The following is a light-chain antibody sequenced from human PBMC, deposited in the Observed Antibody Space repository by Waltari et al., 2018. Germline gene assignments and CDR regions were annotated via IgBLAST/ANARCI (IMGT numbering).Light chain of an antibody. Sequence: SYELTQPPSVSVSPGQAARISCSGAALQKKYVHLYQQKSGQAPALVIYEDRKRPSGIPQRFSGCSAGKMAALTRTGAQVEEKADYYCYSADSSGDHRLFGGGTKLTVL. V-gene: IGLV3-10*01. CDR2: EDR. J-gene: IGLJ3*02. CDR3: YSADSSGDHRL. CDR1: ALQKKY.